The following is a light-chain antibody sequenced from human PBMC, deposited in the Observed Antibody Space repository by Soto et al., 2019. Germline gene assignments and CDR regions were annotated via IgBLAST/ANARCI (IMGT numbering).Light chain of an antibody. J-gene: IGKJ1*01. CDR3: QQYDSSPRT. CDR2: GVY. V-gene: IGKV3-20*01. CDR1: QSLRTNS. Sequence: EMGLTDSPGTLSLSLGEIATLSCRASQSLRTNSLAWYQQKPGQAPRLLISGVYSRAAGIPDRFSGSGSGTDFTLTISRLEPEDFAVHYCQQYDSSPRTFGQATKVDIK.